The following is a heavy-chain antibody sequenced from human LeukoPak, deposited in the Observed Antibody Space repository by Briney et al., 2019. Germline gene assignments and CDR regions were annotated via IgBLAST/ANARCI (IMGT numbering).Heavy chain of an antibody. J-gene: IGHJ5*02. Sequence: SETLSLTCTVSGGSISTYYWSWIRQPPGEGLEWIGFIYHSGSTNYNPSLKSRVTISVDTSKNQFSLKLSSVTAADTAVYYCARLGIAAPGSRFDPWGQGTLVTVSS. V-gene: IGHV4-59*12. CDR3: ARLGIAAPGSRFDP. D-gene: IGHD6-13*01. CDR2: IYHSGST. CDR1: GGSISTYY.